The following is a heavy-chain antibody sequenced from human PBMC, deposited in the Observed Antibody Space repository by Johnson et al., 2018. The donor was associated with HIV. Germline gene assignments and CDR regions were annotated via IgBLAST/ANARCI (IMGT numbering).Heavy chain of an antibody. CDR2: ISSDGNNK. D-gene: IGHD3-10*01. CDR1: GFTFSSYA. Sequence: QVQLVESGGGLVQPGGSLRLSCAASGFTFSSYAMHWVRQAPGKGLEWVAVISSDGNNKYFADSVQGRFTISRDNSKNTLYLQMNSLRAEDTAVYYCARAGTPFGDWEAFDIWGQGTMVTVSS. V-gene: IGHV3-30*04. CDR3: ARAGTPFGDWEAFDI. J-gene: IGHJ3*02.